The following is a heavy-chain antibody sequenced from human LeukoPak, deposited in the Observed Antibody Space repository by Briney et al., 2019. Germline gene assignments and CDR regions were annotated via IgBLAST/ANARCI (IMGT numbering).Heavy chain of an antibody. CDR3: ARGRDGYNLSP. V-gene: IGHV4-59*08. Sequence: SETLSLTCTVSGGSISSYYWSWIRQPPGKGLEWIGYIYYSGSTNYNPSLKSRVTISVDTSTNQFSLKLSSVTAADTSVYYCARGRDGYNLSPWGQGTLVTVSS. CDR2: IYYSGST. CDR1: GGSISSYY. D-gene: IGHD5-24*01. J-gene: IGHJ5*02.